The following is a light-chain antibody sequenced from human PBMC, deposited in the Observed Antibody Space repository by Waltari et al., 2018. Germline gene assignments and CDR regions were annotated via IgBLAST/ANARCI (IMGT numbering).Light chain of an antibody. CDR2: GKT. CDR3: NSRDSSSHHVI. CDR1: SLSNTY. Sequence: SSELTQDAAVSVALGQTVRITCQGDSLSNTYASWYQQKPGQAPVLVIYGKTNRPSGIPDRLSCSSSGNTASLTITGAQAEDEADYYCNSRDSSSHHVIFGGGTRLTVL. J-gene: IGLJ2*01. V-gene: IGLV3-19*01.